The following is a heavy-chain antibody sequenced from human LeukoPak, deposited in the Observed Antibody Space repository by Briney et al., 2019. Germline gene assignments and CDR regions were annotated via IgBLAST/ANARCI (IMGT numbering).Heavy chain of an antibody. J-gene: IGHJ3*02. D-gene: IGHD1-26*01. V-gene: IGHV4-39*01. Sequence: SETLSLTCTVSGGSISSYYWAWIRQPPGKGLEWIANIYYSGSTYYNPSLKSRVTLSVDTSKNQLSVKLSSVTAADTAVYYCVQGGNYGAKTFDIWGQGTMVTVSS. CDR2: IYYSGST. CDR3: VQGGNYGAKTFDI. CDR1: GGSISSYY.